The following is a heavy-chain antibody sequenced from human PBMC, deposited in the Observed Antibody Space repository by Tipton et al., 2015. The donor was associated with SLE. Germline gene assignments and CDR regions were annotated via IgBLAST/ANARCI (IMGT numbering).Heavy chain of an antibody. D-gene: IGHD3-16*01. V-gene: IGHV4-4*07. CDR1: GDSIRSYS. J-gene: IGHJ6*02. CDR2: IYTTGST. Sequence: TLSLTCTVSGDSIRSYSWNRIRQPAGKGLEWIGRIYTTGSTNYNPSLKSRVTMSVDTSKNQFSLSLSSVTAADTAVYYCARDFTAYYYYYGMDVWGQGTTVTVSS. CDR3: ARDFTAYYYYYGMDV.